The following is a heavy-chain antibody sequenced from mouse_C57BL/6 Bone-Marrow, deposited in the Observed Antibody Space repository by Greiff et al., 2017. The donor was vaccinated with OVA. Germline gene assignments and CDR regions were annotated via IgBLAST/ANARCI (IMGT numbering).Heavy chain of an antibody. D-gene: IGHD2-1*01. CDR2: IWSGGST. CDR1: GFSLPSYG. Sequence: QVQLQPSGPGLVQPSQSLSITCTVSGFSLPSYGVPWVRPSPGKGLEWLGVIWSGGSTDYNAAFIARLSISKDNSKSHVFFKMNSLQADATAIYDGARNRGYGNSWYAMDYWGQGTSVTVSS. V-gene: IGHV2-2*01. J-gene: IGHJ4*01. CDR3: ARNRGYGNSWYAMDY.